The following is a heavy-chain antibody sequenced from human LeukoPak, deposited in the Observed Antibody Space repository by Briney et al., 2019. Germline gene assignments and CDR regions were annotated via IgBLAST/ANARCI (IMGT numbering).Heavy chain of an antibody. Sequence: PGGSLRLSCAGSVFSFSSFSMHWVRQAPGKGLEYVSDISSSGGTTHYANSVKGRFTISRDNSKNTMYLQMGSLRLEDMAVYFCARESASTSFIAVAGPFDYWGQGTQVTVSS. CDR1: VFSFSSFS. CDR3: ARESASTSFIAVAGPFDY. D-gene: IGHD6-19*01. J-gene: IGHJ4*02. V-gene: IGHV3-64*01. CDR2: ISSSGGTT.